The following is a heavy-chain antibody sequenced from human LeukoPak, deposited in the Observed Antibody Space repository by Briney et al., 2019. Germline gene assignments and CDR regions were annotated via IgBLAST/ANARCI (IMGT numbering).Heavy chain of an antibody. J-gene: IGHJ4*02. D-gene: IGHD6-19*01. CDR1: GYTFTSYA. V-gene: IGHV7-4-1*02. Sequence: GASVKVPCKASGYTFTSYAMNWVRQAPGQGLEWMGWINTNTGNPTYAQGFTGRFVFSLDTSVSTAYLQISSLKAEDTAVYYCAVIAVADPYYFDYWGQGTLVTVSS. CDR2: INTNTGNP. CDR3: AVIAVADPYYFDY.